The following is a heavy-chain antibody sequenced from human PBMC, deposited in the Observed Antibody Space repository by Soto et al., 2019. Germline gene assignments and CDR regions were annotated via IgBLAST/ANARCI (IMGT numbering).Heavy chain of an antibody. D-gene: IGHD2-15*01. J-gene: IGHJ3*02. Sequence: PGESLKISCKGSGYSFTSYWIGWVRQMPGKGLEWMGIIYPGDSDTRYSPSFQGQVTISADKSISTAYLQWSSLKASDTAMYYCARRYCSGGSCYSPPWCAFDIWGQGTMVTVSS. CDR1: GYSFTSYW. V-gene: IGHV5-51*01. CDR3: ARRYCSGGSCYSPPWCAFDI. CDR2: IYPGDSDT.